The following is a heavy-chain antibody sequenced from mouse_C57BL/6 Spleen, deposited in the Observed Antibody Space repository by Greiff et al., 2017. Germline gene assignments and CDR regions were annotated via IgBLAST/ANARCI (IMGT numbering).Heavy chain of an antibody. CDR1: GYTFTSYW. CDR3: ARGGERRLSGYDY. J-gene: IGHJ2*01. D-gene: IGHD3-2*02. Sequence: QVQLKQPGAELVMPGASVKLSCKASGYTFTSYWMHWVKQRPGQGLEWIGEIDPSDSYTNYNQKFKGKSTLTVDKSSSTAYMQLSSLTSEDSAVYYCARGGERRLSGYDYGGPGTTLAVSS. V-gene: IGHV1-69*01. CDR2: IDPSDSYT.